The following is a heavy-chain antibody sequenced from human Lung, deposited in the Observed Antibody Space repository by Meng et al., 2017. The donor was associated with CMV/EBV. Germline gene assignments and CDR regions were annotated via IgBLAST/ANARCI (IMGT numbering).Heavy chain of an antibody. Sequence: SETLSLTCAVYGGSFSGYYWSWIRQPPGKGLEWIREINHSGSTNYNPSLKSRVTISVDTSKNQFSLKLSSVTAADTAVYYCARGSVVVPAAIWIKRAVEIWGQRTIVTVSS. V-gene: IGHV4-34*01. CDR3: ARGSVVVPAAIWIKRAVEI. D-gene: IGHD2-2*02. J-gene: IGHJ3*02. CDR2: INHSGST. CDR1: GGSFSGYY.